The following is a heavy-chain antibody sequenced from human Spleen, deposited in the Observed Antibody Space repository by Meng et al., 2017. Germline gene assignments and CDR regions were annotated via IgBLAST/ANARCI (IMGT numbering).Heavy chain of an antibody. J-gene: IGHJ4*02. CDR2: ISSSSSYI. CDR1: GFTFSSYS. CDR3: ARDLGDIFAY. D-gene: IGHD3-10*01. V-gene: IGHV3-21*01. Sequence: GGSLRLSCAASGFTFSSYSMNWVRQAPGKGLEWVSSISSSSSYIYYADSVKGRFTISRDNAKNSLYLQMDSLRAEDTAVYYCARDLGDIFAYWGQGALVTVSS.